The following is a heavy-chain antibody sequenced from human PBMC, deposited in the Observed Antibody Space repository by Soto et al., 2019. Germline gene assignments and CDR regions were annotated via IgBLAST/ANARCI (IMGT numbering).Heavy chain of an antibody. J-gene: IGHJ3*02. CDR2: ITDSGDST. Sequence: GGSLRLSCASSGFSFSRHAMSWVRQAPGRGLEWVSGITDSGDSTYYADSVKGRFIISRDNSKNTLYLQMDSLRAEDTALYYCARASLGDYDRAFDIWGQGTMVTVS. CDR1: GFSFSRHA. V-gene: IGHV3-23*01. D-gene: IGHD4-17*01. CDR3: ARASLGDYDRAFDI.